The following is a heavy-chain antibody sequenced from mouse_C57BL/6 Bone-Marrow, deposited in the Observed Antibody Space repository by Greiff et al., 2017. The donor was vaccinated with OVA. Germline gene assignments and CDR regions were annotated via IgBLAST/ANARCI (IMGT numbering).Heavy chain of an antibody. CDR2: IDPEDGET. V-gene: IGHV14-2*01. Sequence: VQLQQSGAELVKPGASVKLSCTASGFNFKDYYMHWVKQRTEQGLEWIGRIDPEDGETKYAPTVQGKATITADTSSNTAYLLLSSLTSEDTAVYFCARPLGVPDWGQGTTLTVSS. CDR3: ARPLGVPD. J-gene: IGHJ2*01. D-gene: IGHD3-3*01. CDR1: GFNFKDYY.